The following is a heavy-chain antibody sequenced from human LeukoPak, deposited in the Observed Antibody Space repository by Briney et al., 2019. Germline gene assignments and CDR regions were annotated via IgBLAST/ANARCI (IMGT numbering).Heavy chain of an antibody. Sequence: GASVKVSCKASGYTFTGYYMHWVRQAPGQGLEWMGWINPNSGGTNYAQKFQGRVTMTRDTSIRTAYMELSRLRSDDTAVYYCARVLFYSSGNKSNRVDYWGQGTLVTVSS. V-gene: IGHV1-2*02. CDR1: GYTFTGYY. CDR3: ARVLFYSSGNKSNRVDY. D-gene: IGHD6-19*01. J-gene: IGHJ4*02. CDR2: INPNSGGT.